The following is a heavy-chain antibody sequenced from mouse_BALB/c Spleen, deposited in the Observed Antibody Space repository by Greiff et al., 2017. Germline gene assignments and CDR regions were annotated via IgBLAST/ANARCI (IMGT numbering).Heavy chain of an antibody. CDR2: IWGGGST. V-gene: IGHV2-6-4*01. J-gene: IGHJ4*01. CDR3: ARGEGNDGAMDY. CDR1: GFSLSRYI. Sequence: VHLAESGPGLVAPSQSLSITCTVSGFSLSRYIVHWVRQPPGKGLAWLGMIWGGGSTDYNSALKSRLSISKDNSKSQVFLKMNSLQTDDTAMYYCARGEGNDGAMDYWGQGTSVTVSS. D-gene: IGHD2-2*01.